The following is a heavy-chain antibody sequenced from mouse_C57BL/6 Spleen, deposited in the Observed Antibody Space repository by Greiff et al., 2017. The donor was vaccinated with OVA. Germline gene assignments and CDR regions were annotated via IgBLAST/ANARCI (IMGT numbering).Heavy chain of an antibody. D-gene: IGHD2-4*01. Sequence: EVQRVESGGGLVQSGRSLRLSCATSGFTFSDFYMEWVRQAPGKGLEWIAASRNKANDYTTEYSASVKGRFIVSSDTSQSILYLQMNALRAEDTAIYYCARDARDYGDYAMDYWGQGTSVTVSS. V-gene: IGHV7-1*01. CDR2: SRNKANDYTT. J-gene: IGHJ4*01. CDR3: ARDARDYGDYAMDY. CDR1: GFTFSDFY.